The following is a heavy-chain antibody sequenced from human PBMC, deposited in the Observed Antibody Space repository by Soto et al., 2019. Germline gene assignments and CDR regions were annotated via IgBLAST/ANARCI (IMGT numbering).Heavy chain of an antibody. CDR1: GGTLSSLA. Sequence: SVKVSCKTSGGTLSSLAISWVRQAPGQGLEWVGTFIPVVAMAKYGQNFQGRVTITADPSTNTMFMELSGLRFEDTARYYCENGHDNYFYYGMDVWGQGSTVTVSS. D-gene: IGHD1-1*01. CDR3: ENGHDNYFYYGMDV. V-gene: IGHV1-69*04. J-gene: IGHJ6*02. CDR2: FIPVVAMA.